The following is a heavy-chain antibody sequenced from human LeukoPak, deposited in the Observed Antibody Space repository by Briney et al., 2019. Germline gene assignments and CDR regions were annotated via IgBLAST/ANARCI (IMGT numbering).Heavy chain of an antibody. V-gene: IGHV1-18*01. Sequence: ASVKVSCKASGYTFTSYGISWVRQAPGQGLEGMGWISAYNGNTNYAQKLQGRVTITTDESTSTAYMELSSLRSEDTAVYYCARGYSGYDSSDYWGQGTLVTVSS. J-gene: IGHJ4*02. CDR2: ISAYNGNT. CDR1: GYTFTSYG. CDR3: ARGYSGYDSSDY. D-gene: IGHD5-12*01.